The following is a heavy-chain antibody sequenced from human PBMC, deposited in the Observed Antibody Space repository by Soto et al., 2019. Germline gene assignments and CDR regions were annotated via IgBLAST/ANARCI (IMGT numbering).Heavy chain of an antibody. J-gene: IGHJ3*02. Sequence: PGGSLRLSCAASGFTFNNYALNWVRQAPGKGLEWVSSISGTGGSTFYAGSAKGRFTISRDNSKNTLFLQMTSLRAEDTAVYYCGKGNPKCGTGDAFDIWGQRTMVTVS. CDR3: GKGNPKCGTGDAFDI. CDR2: ISGTGGST. V-gene: IGHV3-23*01. CDR1: GFTFNNYA. D-gene: IGHD1-1*01.